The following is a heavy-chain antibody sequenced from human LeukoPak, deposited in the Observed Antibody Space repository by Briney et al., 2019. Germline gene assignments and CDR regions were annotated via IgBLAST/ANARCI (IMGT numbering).Heavy chain of an antibody. D-gene: IGHD3-22*01. CDR2: FDPEDGET. CDR1: GYTLTELS. V-gene: IGHV1-24*01. CDR3: ATTGNYYDSSGYYR. Sequence: ASVKVSCKVSGYTLTELSMHWVRQAPGKGLEWMGGFDPEDGETIYAQKFQGRVTITADKSTSTAYMELSSLRSEDTAVYYCATTGNYYDSSGYYRWGQGTLVTVSS. J-gene: IGHJ4*02.